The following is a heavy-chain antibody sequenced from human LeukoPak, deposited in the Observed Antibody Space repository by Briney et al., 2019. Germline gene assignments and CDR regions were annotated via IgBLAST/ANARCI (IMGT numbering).Heavy chain of an antibody. V-gene: IGHV3-30*02. CDR2: IRYDGSNK. CDR3: AKDASFPRDGYIDY. CDR1: GFTFSSYG. D-gene: IGHD2-21*01. Sequence: GSLRLSCAASGFTFSSYGMHWVRQAPGKGLEWVAFIRYDGSNKYYADSVKGRFTISRDNSKNTLYLQMNSLRAEDTAVYYCAKDASFPRDGYIDYWGQGTLVTVSS. J-gene: IGHJ4*02.